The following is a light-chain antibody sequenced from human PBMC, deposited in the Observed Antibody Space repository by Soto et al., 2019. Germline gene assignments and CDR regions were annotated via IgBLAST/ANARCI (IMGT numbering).Light chain of an antibody. J-gene: IGKJ1*01. CDR2: AAS. CDR3: EQYGHSPRT. V-gene: IGKV3-20*01. Sequence: EIVLTQSPGTLSLSPGERATLSCRASQSVADNYLAWYQQKPGQPPRLLIYAASRRATGIRATFSGSGSVTDFTLTITRLEPVDFALSYCEQYGHSPRTFGQGTKVEIK. CDR1: QSVADNY.